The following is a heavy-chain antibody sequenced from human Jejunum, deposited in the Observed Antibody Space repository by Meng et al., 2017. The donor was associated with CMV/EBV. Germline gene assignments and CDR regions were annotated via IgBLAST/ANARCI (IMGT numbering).Heavy chain of an antibody. CDR2: IVQDGSDK. CDR1: GFTFSNYW. V-gene: IGHV3-7*01. Sequence: CAASGFTFSNYWMSWVRQAPGKGLEWVANIVQDGSDKYYVDSVKGRFTISRDNAKNSVYLQMSSLTAEDTAVYYCARDSIAAPDYWGQGTRVTVSS. J-gene: IGHJ4*02. D-gene: IGHD6-6*01. CDR3: ARDSIAAPDY.